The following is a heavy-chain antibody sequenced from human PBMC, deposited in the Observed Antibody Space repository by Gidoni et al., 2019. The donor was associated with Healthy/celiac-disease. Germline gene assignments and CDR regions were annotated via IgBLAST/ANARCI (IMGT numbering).Heavy chain of an antibody. CDR1: GGSISSYY. Sequence: QVPLQESGPGLVKPSETLSLTCTVSGGSISSYYWSWIRQPPGNGLEWIGYIYYSGSTNYNPSLKSRVTISGDTSKNQFSLKLSSVTAADTAVYYCARLFRLDSGWFPKNYYYGMDVWGQGTTVTVSS. J-gene: IGHJ6*02. CDR3: ARLFRLDSGWFPKNYYYGMDV. CDR2: IYYSGST. V-gene: IGHV4-59*01. D-gene: IGHD6-19*01.